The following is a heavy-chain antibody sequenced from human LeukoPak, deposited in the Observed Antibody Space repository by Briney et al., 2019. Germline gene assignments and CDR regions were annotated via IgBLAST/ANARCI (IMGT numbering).Heavy chain of an antibody. CDR3: AREQFDY. CDR1: GYTFTSYD. Sequence: ASVKVSCKASGYTFTSYDINWVRQATGQGLEWMGWINPNSGGTNYAQKFQGRVTMTRDTSISTAYMELSRLRSDDTAVYYCAREQFDYWGQGTLVTVSS. CDR2: INPNSGGT. J-gene: IGHJ4*02. V-gene: IGHV1-2*02.